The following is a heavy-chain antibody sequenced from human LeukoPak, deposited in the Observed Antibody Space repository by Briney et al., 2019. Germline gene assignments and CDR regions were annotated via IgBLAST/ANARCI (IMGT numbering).Heavy chain of an antibody. D-gene: IGHD3-16*01. V-gene: IGHV4-31*03. CDR3: ARVGVNSETMYYFDY. Sequence: SETLSLTCTVSGGSISSGGYYWSWIRQRPGKDLEWIGYIYYSASTYYNPSLKSRVTISVDTSKNQFSLKLSSVTAADTAVYYCARVGVNSETMYYFDYWGQGTLVTVSS. J-gene: IGHJ4*02. CDR2: IYYSAST. CDR1: GGSISSGGYY.